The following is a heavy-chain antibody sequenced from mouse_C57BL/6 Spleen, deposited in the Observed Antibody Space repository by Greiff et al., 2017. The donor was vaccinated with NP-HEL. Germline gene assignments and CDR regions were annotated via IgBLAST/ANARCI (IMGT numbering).Heavy chain of an antibody. CDR3: ARDDGYYRYFDY. D-gene: IGHD2-3*01. Sequence: EVKLMESGGGLVKPGGSLKLSCAASGFTFSDYGMHWVRQAPAKGLEWVAYISSGSSTIYYADTVKGRFTISRDNAKNTLFLQMTSLRSEDTAMYYCARDDGYYRYFDYWGQGTTLTVSS. CDR2: ISSGSSTI. CDR1: GFTFSDYG. J-gene: IGHJ2*01. V-gene: IGHV5-17*01.